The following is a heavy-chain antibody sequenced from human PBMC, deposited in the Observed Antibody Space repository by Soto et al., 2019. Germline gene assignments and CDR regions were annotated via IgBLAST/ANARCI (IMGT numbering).Heavy chain of an antibody. D-gene: IGHD1-7*01. CDR2: IYYSGST. V-gene: IGHV4-31*03. Sequence: SETLSLTCTVSGGSISSGGYYWSWIRQHPGKGLEWIGYIYYSGSTYYNPSLKSRVTISVDTSKNQFSLKLSSVTAADTAVYYCARVNKLGKIDYWGQGTLVTVSS. J-gene: IGHJ4*02. CDR1: GGSISSGGYY. CDR3: ARVNKLGKIDY.